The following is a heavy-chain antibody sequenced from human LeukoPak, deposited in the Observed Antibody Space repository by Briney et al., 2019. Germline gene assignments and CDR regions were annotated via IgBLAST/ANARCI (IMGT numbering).Heavy chain of an antibody. D-gene: IGHD6-13*01. Sequence: GGSLRLSCAASGFTFSSYWMSWVRQAPGKGLEWVSYISSSGSTIYYADSVKGRFTISRDNAKNSLYLQMNSLRAEDTAVYYCAREGAAAGFDYWGQGTLVTVSS. CDR2: ISSSGSTI. CDR3: AREGAAAGFDY. J-gene: IGHJ4*02. CDR1: GFTFSSYW. V-gene: IGHV3-48*04.